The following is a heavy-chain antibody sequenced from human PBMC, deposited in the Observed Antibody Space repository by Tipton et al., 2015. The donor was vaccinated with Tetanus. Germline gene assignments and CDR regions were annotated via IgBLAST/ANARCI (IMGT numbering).Heavy chain of an antibody. Sequence: SLRLSCAASGFTFTSYAMNWVRQAPGKGLEWVSSISGSGTYIYHADSVRGRFTISRDNAKNSLYLQMNSLRDEDTAVYFCACHRHSNWFDYWGQGTLVTVSS. CDR3: ACHRHSNWFDY. J-gene: IGHJ4*02. V-gene: IGHV3-21*01. CDR2: ISGSGTYI. D-gene: IGHD6-13*01. CDR1: GFTFTSYA.